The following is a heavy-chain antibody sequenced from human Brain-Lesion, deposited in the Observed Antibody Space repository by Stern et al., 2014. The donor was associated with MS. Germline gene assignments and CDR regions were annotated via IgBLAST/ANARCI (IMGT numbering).Heavy chain of an antibody. CDR1: GGSISSSGYY. CDR3: ATTRWDLFTWNWFDP. D-gene: IGHD1-26*01. V-gene: IGHV4-61*02. CDR2: IPDRGST. Sequence: VQLVESGPGLVKPSQTLSLTCTVSGGSISSSGYYWSWIRQPADKGLEWIGRIPDRGSTYYNPSLKSRVPISMDPAKNHFSLKLPSVTAADTAVYYCATTRWDLFTWNWFDPWGQGTLVTVSS. J-gene: IGHJ5*02.